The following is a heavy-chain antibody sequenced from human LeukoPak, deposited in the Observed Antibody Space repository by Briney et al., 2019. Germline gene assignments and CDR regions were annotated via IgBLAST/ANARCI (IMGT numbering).Heavy chain of an antibody. J-gene: IGHJ5*02. CDR2: IDTNTGNP. V-gene: IGHV7-4-1*02. D-gene: IGHD5-24*01. CDR1: GYTFTIDT. Sequence: ASVKVSCKASGYTFTIDTINWVRQAPGQGLEWMGWIDTNTGNPTYAQGLTGRFVFSFDTSVTTAYLQITNLKTEDTAVYFCASRPPGSGYNSGWFDPWGQGTLVTVSS. CDR3: ASRPPGSGYNSGWFDP.